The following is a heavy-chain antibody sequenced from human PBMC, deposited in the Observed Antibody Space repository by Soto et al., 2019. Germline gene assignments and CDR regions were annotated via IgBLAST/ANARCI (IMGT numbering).Heavy chain of an antibody. Sequence: PGGSLILSCAASCFTFSSDSRNWVRQAAGKGLEWFSTITSSRNNIYYSDSVKGRFTISRDNAKNSLYLQINSLRAEATAVYYCARDFTYWGQGTLVTVSS. CDR2: ITSSRNNI. CDR3: ARDFTY. J-gene: IGHJ4*02. CDR1: CFTFSSDS. V-gene: IGHV3-21*01.